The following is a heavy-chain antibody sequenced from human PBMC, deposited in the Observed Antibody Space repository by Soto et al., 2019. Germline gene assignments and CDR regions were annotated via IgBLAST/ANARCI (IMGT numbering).Heavy chain of an antibody. CDR1: GASISDNNW. V-gene: IGHV4-4*02. D-gene: IGHD6-19*01. J-gene: IGHJ4*02. CDR2: VVHWGTT. Sequence: QVQLQESGPWLVKPSGTVSLTCAVSGASISDNNWWSWVRQPPGKGLEWIGEVVHWGTTNYNPSLRSRVTISMDKSKNQISLTLSSVTAADSALYYCARHIGVTGTRGFDYWGQGTLVTVSS. CDR3: ARHIGVTGTRGFDY.